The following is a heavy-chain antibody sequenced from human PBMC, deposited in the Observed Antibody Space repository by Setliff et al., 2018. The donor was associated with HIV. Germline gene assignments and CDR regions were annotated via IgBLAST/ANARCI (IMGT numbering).Heavy chain of an antibody. J-gene: IGHJ4*02. Sequence: GSLRLSCAASGFTFSSSSMNWVRQAPGKGLEWVSSMTSFGDKYYADSVKGRFTISRDNSKNTLYLQMNSLRAEDTAVYYCARDTLHKDYWGQGTLVTVSS. CDR2: MTSFGDK. CDR3: ARDTLHKDY. V-gene: IGHV3-21*01. D-gene: IGHD4-4*01. CDR1: GFTFSSSS.